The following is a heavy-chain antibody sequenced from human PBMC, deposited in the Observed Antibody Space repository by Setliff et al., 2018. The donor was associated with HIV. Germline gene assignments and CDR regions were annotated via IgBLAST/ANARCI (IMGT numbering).Heavy chain of an antibody. D-gene: IGHD3-10*01. CDR3: ARVELLSFGETLRPSGFDI. CDR1: GGSISSGGYS. Sequence: SETLSLTCTVSGGSISSGGYSWSWSRPPPGKGLEWIGYIYYSGKIYYNRSLKSRITLSLDRSKNQFSLNLTSVTAADTAVYYCARVELLSFGETLRPSGFDIWGQGTVVTVSS. CDR2: IYYSGKI. V-gene: IGHV4-30-2*01. J-gene: IGHJ3*02.